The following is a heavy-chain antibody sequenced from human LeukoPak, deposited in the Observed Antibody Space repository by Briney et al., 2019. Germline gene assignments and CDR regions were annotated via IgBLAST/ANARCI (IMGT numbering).Heavy chain of an antibody. D-gene: IGHD2-15*01. J-gene: IGHJ6*02. V-gene: IGHV3-53*01. CDR3: ARGLVYYYYGMDV. CDR1: GFTVSSNY. CDR2: IYSGGST. Sequence: GGSLRLSCAASGFTVSSNYMSWVRQAPGKGLEWVSVIYSGGSTYYADSVKGRFTISRDNAKNSLYLQMNSLRAEDTAVYYCARGLVYYYYGMDVWGQGTTVTVSS.